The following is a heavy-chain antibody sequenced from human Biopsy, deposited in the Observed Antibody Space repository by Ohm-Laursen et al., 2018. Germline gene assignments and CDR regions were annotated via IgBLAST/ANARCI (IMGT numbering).Heavy chain of an antibody. CDR2: IYPGGST. D-gene: IGHD3-22*01. CDR1: AGDINNYY. CDR3: ASVVLGPTNDAFDL. Sequence: TLSLTCNVSAGDINNYYWSWIRQPAGKGLEWFGRIYPGGSTNYNPSLKSRVTMSVDTSKKQLSQRLRSVTAADTAMYYCASVVLGPTNDAFDLWGQGTMVVVSS. J-gene: IGHJ3*01. V-gene: IGHV4-4*07.